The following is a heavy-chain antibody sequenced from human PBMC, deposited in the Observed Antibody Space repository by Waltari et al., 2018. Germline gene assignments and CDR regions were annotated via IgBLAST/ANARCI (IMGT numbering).Heavy chain of an antibody. Sequence: QLQLQESGPGLVKRSETLYLTCTVSGGSISSRSSYWCWIRQPPGKGLEWIGSIYYSGSTSYNPSLKSRVTISVDTSKNQFSLKLSSVTAADTAVYYCASFLTSSGWYWFDPWGQGTLVTVSS. D-gene: IGHD6-19*01. V-gene: IGHV4-39*01. CDR1: GGSISSRSSY. J-gene: IGHJ5*02. CDR3: ASFLTSSGWYWFDP. CDR2: IYYSGST.